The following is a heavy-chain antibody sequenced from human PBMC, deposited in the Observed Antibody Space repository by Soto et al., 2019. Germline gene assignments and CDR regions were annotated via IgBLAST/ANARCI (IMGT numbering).Heavy chain of an antibody. CDR2: IRSKAYGGTT. D-gene: IGHD3-3*01. V-gene: IGHV3-49*03. Sequence: GGSLRLSCTASGFTFGDYAMSWFRQAPGKGLEWVGFIRSKAYGGTTEYAASVKGRFTISRDDSKSIAYLQMNSLKTEDTAVYYCTRDSTRDYDFWSAEFSYYYYGMDVWGQGTTATVSS. CDR1: GFTFGDYA. CDR3: TRDSTRDYDFWSAEFSYYYYGMDV. J-gene: IGHJ6*02.